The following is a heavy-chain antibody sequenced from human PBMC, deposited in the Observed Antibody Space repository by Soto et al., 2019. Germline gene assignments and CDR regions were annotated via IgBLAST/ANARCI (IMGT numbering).Heavy chain of an antibody. D-gene: IGHD6-13*01. Sequence: ASVKVSCKASGYTFTRYGIHWVRQAPGQRPEWMGWINAANGDTKYSPKFQGRLTITRDTSASTAYMELSSLRSEDTAVYYCVRRPVSATGIDWLDPWREGTLGPV. J-gene: IGHJ5*02. CDR2: INAANGDT. CDR3: VRRPVSATGIDWLDP. CDR1: GYTFTRYG. V-gene: IGHV1-3*01.